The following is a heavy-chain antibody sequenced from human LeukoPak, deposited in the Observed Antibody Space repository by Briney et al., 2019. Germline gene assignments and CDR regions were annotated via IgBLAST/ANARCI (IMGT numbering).Heavy chain of an antibody. J-gene: IGHJ4*02. Sequence: PGGSLRLSCAASGFTFSSSEMNWVRQAPGKGLEWVAFVSHEGSSKFYAESVKGRFGISRDNSKSTTYLQMNGLRPDDTAVYYCAKTAVGWPRFFDHWGQGTLVAVSS. V-gene: IGHV3-30*18. CDR3: AKTAVGWPRFFDH. CDR1: GFTFSSSE. CDR2: VSHEGSSK. D-gene: IGHD4-23*01.